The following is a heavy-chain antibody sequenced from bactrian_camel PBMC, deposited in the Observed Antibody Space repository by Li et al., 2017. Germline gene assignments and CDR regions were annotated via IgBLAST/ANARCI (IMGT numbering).Heavy chain of an antibody. CDR1: QRANC. J-gene: IGHJ4*01. CDR2: VYNDGSNT. D-gene: IGHD1*01. Sequence: HVQLVESGGGSVQAGGSLRLTCVASQRANCMGWFRQGPGKGLEWVSGVYNDGSNTGYADSVKGRFTISRDNVKNTLYLRMNRLIYEDTAMYYCARDEGWTTETPETKGTQVTVS. V-gene: IGHV3S6*01.